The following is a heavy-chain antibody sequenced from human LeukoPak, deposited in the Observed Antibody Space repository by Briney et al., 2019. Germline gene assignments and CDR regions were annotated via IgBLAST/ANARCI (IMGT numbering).Heavy chain of an antibody. CDR1: GFTFSSYG. V-gene: IGHV3-48*01. CDR3: ATEDDYGDYALGY. D-gene: IGHD4-17*01. Sequence: GGSLRLSCAASGFTFSSYGMHWVRQAPGKGLEWVSYISSSSSTIYYADSVKGRFTISRDNAKNSLYLQMNSLRAEDTAVYYCATEDDYGDYALGYWGQGTLVTVSS. J-gene: IGHJ4*02. CDR2: ISSSSSTI.